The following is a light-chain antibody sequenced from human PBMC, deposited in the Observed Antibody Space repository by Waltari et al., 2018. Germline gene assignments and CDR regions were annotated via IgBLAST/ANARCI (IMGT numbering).Light chain of an antibody. CDR2: RNN. Sequence: QSVLTQPPSASGTPGQRVTISCSGSSSNIGSNYVSWYQHLPGTAPKLLIYRNNQRPSGVPDRFSGSKSGTSASLAISGLRSEDEADYYCAAWDDSLSGHWVFGGGTKLTVL. CDR3: AAWDDSLSGHWV. J-gene: IGLJ3*02. CDR1: SSNIGSNY. V-gene: IGLV1-47*01.